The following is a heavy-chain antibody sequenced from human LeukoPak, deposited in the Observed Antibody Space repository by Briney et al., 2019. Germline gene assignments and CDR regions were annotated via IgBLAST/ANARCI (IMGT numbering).Heavy chain of an antibody. CDR2: MNPNSGNT. V-gene: IGHV1-8*01. CDR3: ARVVAGSFYYYGMDV. J-gene: IGHJ6*02. D-gene: IGHD2-15*01. CDR1: GYTFTTYD. Sequence: GASVKVSCKASGYTFTTYDFNWVRQATGQGLEWMGWMNPNSGNTGYAQKFQGRVTMTRNTSISTAYMELSSLRSEDTAVYYCARVVAGSFYYYGMDVWGQGTTVTVSS.